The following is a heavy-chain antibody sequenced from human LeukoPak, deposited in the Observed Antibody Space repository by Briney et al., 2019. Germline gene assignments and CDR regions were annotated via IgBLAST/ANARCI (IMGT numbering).Heavy chain of an antibody. V-gene: IGHV3-21*04. D-gene: IGHD1-1*01. CDR3: AKSMLPKGLLAGTDY. Sequence: GGSLRLSCAASGFTFSSYSMNWVRQAPGKGLEWVSSISSSSSYIYYADSVKGRFTISRDNAKNSLYLQMNSLRAEDTAVYYCAKSMLPKGLLAGTDYWGQGTLVTVSS. J-gene: IGHJ4*02. CDR2: ISSSSSYI. CDR1: GFTFSSYS.